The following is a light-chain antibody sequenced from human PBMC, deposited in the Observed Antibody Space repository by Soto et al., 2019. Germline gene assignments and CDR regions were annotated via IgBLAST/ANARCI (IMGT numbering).Light chain of an antibody. CDR3: QQYGHSPLT. J-gene: IGKJ4*01. CDR2: GAS. Sequence: EIVLTQSPCTLSLSPGEGATLSCRAGQSVSSSQLAWYQQKRGQAPRLLVYGASSRATGIPDRFSGSGSGTDFTLTISRLEPDDFAVYYCQQYGHSPLTFGGGTKVEIK. CDR1: QSVSSSQ. V-gene: IGKV3-20*01.